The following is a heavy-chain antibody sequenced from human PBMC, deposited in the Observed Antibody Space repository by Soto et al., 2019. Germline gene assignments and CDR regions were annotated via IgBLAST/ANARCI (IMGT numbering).Heavy chain of an antibody. Sequence: PSQTLSLTCAISGDSVSSNSAAWNWIRQSPSRGLEWLGRTYCRSKWYNDYAVSVKSRITINPDTSKNQFSLQLNSVTPEDTAVYYCARGPPTNPNNWFDPWGQGTLVTVSS. D-gene: IGHD5-12*01. CDR1: GDSVSSNSAA. CDR3: ARGPPTNPNNWFDP. CDR2: TYCRSKWYN. V-gene: IGHV6-1*01. J-gene: IGHJ5*02.